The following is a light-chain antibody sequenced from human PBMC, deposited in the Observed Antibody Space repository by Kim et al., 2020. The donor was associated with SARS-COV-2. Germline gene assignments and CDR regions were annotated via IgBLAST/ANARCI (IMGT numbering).Light chain of an antibody. V-gene: IGKV3-20*01. CDR1: QSGSSRY. J-gene: IGKJ2*01. CDR3: EQYAGSPLYT. Sequence: SPGERTTPPRQAHQSGSSRYFAWSPQTPPQAPSLHIYCAPNSDTGLPHRLCGSVSETHLTLHLSSLVPEDFAVYYCEQYAGSPLYTFGQGTKLEI. CDR2: CAP.